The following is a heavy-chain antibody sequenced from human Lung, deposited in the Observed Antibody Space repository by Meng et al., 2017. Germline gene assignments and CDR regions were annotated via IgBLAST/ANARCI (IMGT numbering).Heavy chain of an antibody. V-gene: IGHV3-30*01. Sequence: QVELVESGGGVVQPGGSLRRSCAASGFTFNTYAMHWVRQAPGKGLEWVSLMSFDGAQIYYSDSVRGRFTISRDNSKNTLYLQMNSLRAEDTAVYYCARDKPPNDVWGRGTLVTVSS. CDR3: ARDKPPNDV. CDR2: MSFDGAQI. J-gene: IGHJ2*01. CDR1: GFTFNTYA.